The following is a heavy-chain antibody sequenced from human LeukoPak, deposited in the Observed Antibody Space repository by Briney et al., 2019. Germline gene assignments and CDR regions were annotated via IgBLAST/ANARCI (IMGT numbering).Heavy chain of an antibody. CDR2: IYSGGST. V-gene: IGHV3-53*01. J-gene: IGHJ4*02. Sequence: GGSLRLSCAASGFTVSSNYMSWVRQAPGKGLEWVSVIYSGGSTYYADSVKGRFTISRDNSKNTLYLQMNSLRAEDTAVYYCARVGYSSGWRGFDYWAQGTLVTVSS. CDR3: ARVGYSSGWRGFDY. CDR1: GFTVSSNY. D-gene: IGHD6-19*01.